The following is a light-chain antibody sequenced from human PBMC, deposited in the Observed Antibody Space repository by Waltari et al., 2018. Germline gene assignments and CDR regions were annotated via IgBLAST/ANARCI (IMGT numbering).Light chain of an antibody. CDR1: GSDVGGFRS. V-gene: IGLV2-11*01. CDR3: CSYVGSYTLL. Sequence: QSGLTQPRSVSGSPGQSVTITCTGTGSDVGGFRSVSWYQQSPGKAPKLIIYDVSKRPSGAHDRFSGSKSGNTASLTISGLQAEDEADYHCCSYVGSYTLLFGGGTKLTVL. CDR2: DVS. J-gene: IGLJ3*02.